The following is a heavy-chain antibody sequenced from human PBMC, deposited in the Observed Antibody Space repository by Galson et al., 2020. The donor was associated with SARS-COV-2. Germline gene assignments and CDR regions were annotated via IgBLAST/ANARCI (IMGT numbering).Heavy chain of an antibody. D-gene: IGHD2-15*01. CDR2: ISYEGSNT. CDR1: GFSFSSFA. CDR3: ARLLDCSGGSCPHNWFDP. J-gene: IGHJ5*02. V-gene: IGHV3-30*04. Sequence: GGSLRLSCAASGFSFSSFAMHWVRQAPGKGLEWVAFISYEGSNTYYADSVKGRFTISRDNSKNTLYLQMDSLRAEDTAVYYCARLLDCSGGSCPHNWFDPWGQGTLVTVSS.